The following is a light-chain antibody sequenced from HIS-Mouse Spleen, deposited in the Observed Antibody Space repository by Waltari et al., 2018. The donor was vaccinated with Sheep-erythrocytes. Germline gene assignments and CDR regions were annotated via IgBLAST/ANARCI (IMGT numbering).Light chain of an antibody. J-gene: IGLJ2*01. V-gene: IGLV3-25*03. CDR1: ALPKQY. Sequence: SYELTPPPSVPVSPGQTARITFSGDALPKQYAYWYQQKPGQDPVLVIYKDRERPSGIPERFSGSSSGTTVTLTISGVQAEDEADYYCQSADSSGTYRVFGGGTKLTVL. CDR3: QSADSSGTYRV. CDR2: KDR.